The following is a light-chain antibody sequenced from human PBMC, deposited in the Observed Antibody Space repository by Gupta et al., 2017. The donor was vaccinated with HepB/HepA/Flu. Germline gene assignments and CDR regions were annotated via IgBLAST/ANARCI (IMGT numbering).Light chain of an antibody. V-gene: IGLV2-14*03. J-gene: IGLJ1*01. Sequence: SALTQPASVSGSPGQSIAISCSGTSSDVGSYKYVSWYQHHPGRAPKIMIYDVSNRPSGVSDRFSGSKSGNTASLTISGLQADDEADYYCTSYTTRSTYVFGTGTKVTVL. CDR1: SSDVGSYKY. CDR3: TSYTTRSTYV. CDR2: DVS.